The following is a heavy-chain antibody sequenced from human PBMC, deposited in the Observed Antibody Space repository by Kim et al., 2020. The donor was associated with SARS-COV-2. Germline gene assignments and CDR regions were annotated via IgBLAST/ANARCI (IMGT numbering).Heavy chain of an antibody. V-gene: IGHV4-31*03. Sequence: SETLFLTCTVSGGSISSGGYYWSWIRQHPGKGLEWIGYIYYSGSTYYNPSLKSRVTISVDTSKNQFSLKLSSVTAADTAVYYCARSPQSWVVVTHFDYWGQGTLVTVSS. CDR3: ARSPQSWVVVTHFDY. D-gene: IGHD3-22*01. J-gene: IGHJ4*02. CDR2: IYYSGST. CDR1: GGSISSGGYY.